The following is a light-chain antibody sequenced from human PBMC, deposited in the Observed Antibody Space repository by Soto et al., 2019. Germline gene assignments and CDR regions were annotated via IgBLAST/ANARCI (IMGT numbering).Light chain of an antibody. CDR1: QDIAIY. Sequence: IQLTQSPSSLSASVGDRVTITCRASQDIAIYLAWYQQKPGEAPNLLIFSASALHRGVPPRFSGSGSGTAFTLTVSSLQPEDFAIYYCQQADSFPWTFGQGTRVEIK. J-gene: IGKJ1*01. V-gene: IGKV1-9*01. CDR3: QQADSFPWT. CDR2: SAS.